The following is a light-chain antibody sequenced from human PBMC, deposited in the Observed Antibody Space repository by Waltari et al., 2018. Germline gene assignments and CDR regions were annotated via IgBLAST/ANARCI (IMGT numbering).Light chain of an antibody. J-gene: IGKJ4*01. CDR2: GAS. Sequence: EIVMTQSPATLSVSPGERATLPCRASQSVSSTLAWYQQQPGQAPRLLIYGASTRATGIPARFSGSGSGTEFTLTISSLQSEDFAVYYCQQYNNWPLTFGGGTKVEIK. CDR3: QQYNNWPLT. CDR1: QSVSST. V-gene: IGKV3-15*01.